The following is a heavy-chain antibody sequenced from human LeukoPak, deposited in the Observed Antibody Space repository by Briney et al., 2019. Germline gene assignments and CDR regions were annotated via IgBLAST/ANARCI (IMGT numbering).Heavy chain of an antibody. V-gene: IGHV1-8*03. CDR1: GYTFTNYH. J-gene: IGHJ4*02. Sequence: ASVKVSCKASGYTFTNYHINWVRHASGQGLEWMTWINPDTGDKGYARKFQDRVTITTDTSISTAYMELSSLSSEDTAVYFCARTTSMTASGYDYWGQGTLVTVSS. CDR3: ARTTSMTASGYDY. CDR2: INPDTGDK. D-gene: IGHD2-21*02.